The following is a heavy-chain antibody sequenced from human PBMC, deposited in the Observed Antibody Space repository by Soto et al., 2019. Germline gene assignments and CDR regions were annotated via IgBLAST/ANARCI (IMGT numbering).Heavy chain of an antibody. Sequence: SVKVSCKASGYTFTSYYMNWVRQAPGQGLEWMGSIFPLTDIPDYAQNFQARLTISADKSTSTACMELSSLTSDDTAMYFCARGPLVVLNYFESWGQGTLVTVSS. CDR3: ARGPLVVLNYFES. V-gene: IGHV1-69*04. CDR1: GYTFTSYY. CDR2: IFPLTDIP. J-gene: IGHJ4*02.